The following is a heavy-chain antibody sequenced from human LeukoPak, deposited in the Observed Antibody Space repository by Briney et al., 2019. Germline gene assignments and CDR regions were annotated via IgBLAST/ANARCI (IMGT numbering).Heavy chain of an antibody. CDR2: IRSKAYGGTT. Sequence: GGSLRLSCAASGFTFDDYGMSWVRQAPGKGLECVGFIRSKAYGGTTKYAASVNGRFIISRDDSKSIVYLQMNSLKTEDTGVYYCTRAVFTYGSGSYYPFDYWGQGTLVSVSS. CDR1: GFTFDDYG. D-gene: IGHD3-10*01. CDR3: TRAVFTYGSGSYYPFDY. J-gene: IGHJ4*02. V-gene: IGHV3-49*04.